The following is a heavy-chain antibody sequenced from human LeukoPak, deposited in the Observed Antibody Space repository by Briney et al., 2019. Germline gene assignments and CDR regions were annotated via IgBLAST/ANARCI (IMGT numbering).Heavy chain of an antibody. V-gene: IGHV4-34*01. D-gene: IGHD4-23*01. CDR3: ARDPTTVVPLPYYFDF. J-gene: IGHJ4*02. Sequence: KASETLSLTCAVSGVSFFGSHWNWIRQSPEKGLEWMAEINHSGRTNYNPSLKSRLTITVDTSKSQFFQKLISVTAADQPAVYYARDPTTVVPLPYYFDFWGQGTLVTVSA. CDR1: GVSFFGSH. CDR2: INHSGRT.